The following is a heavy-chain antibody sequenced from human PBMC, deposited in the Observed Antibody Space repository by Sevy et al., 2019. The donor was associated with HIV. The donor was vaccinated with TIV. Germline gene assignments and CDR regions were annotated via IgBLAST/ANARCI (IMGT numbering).Heavy chain of an antibody. CDR2: VSGSDDTK. J-gene: IGHJ6*02. V-gene: IGHV3-11*01. CDR1: GFTFSDYY. D-gene: IGHD4-17*01. Sequence: GGSLRLSCAASGFTFSDYYMSWIRQAPGKGLEWVSYVSGSDDTKYYADSVKGRFTISRDNAKNSLYLQINSLRAEDTAVYYCARDHVKDGDLGDYYYFAMDVWGQGTTVTVSS. CDR3: ARDHVKDGDLGDYYYFAMDV.